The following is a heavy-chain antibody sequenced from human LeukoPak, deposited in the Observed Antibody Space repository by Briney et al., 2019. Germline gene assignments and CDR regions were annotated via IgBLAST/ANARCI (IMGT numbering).Heavy chain of an antibody. CDR3: ARDQHSSSSGYYYYYMDV. Sequence: SETLSLTCAVYGGSFSGYYWSWIRQPPGKGLEWIGEINHSGSTNYNPSLKSRVTMSVDTSKNQFSLKLSSVTAADTAVYYCARDQHSSSSGYYYYYMDVWGKGTTVTVSS. D-gene: IGHD6-6*01. V-gene: IGHV4-34*01. CDR1: GGSFSGYY. J-gene: IGHJ6*03. CDR2: INHSGST.